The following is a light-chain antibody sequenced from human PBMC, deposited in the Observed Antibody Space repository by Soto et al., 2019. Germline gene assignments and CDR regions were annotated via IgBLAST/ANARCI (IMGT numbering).Light chain of an antibody. V-gene: IGLV2-14*01. CDR1: SSDIGSYNH. CDR2: EVS. CDR3: SSYTSSSTLV. Sequence: QSALTQPASVSGSPGQSITISCSGTSSDIGSYNHVAWYQQHPGKAPKLMIYEVSNRPSGVSNRFSGSKSGNTASLTISGLQDEDEADYYCSSYTSSSTLVFGTGTKVTVL. J-gene: IGLJ1*01.